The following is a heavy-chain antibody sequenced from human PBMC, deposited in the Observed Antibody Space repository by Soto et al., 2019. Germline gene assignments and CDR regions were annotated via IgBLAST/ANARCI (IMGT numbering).Heavy chain of an antibody. CDR1: GFTFISYA. Sequence: ESGGGVVQPGRSLRLSCAASGFTFISYAMHWVRQAPGKGLEWVAVISYDGSNKYYADSVKGRFTISRDNSENTLFLQMNSLRAEDTAVYYCAPTWRLDAFDIWGQGTMVTVSS. CDR3: APTWRLDAFDI. CDR2: ISYDGSNK. V-gene: IGHV3-30-3*01. D-gene: IGHD3-16*01. J-gene: IGHJ3*02.